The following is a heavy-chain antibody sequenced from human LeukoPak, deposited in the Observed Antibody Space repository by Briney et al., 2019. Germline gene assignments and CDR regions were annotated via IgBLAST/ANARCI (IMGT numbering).Heavy chain of an antibody. CDR1: GLTVSSNY. D-gene: IGHD1-26*01. V-gene: IGHV3-53*01. Sequence: GGTLRLSCAASGLTVSSNYMSWARQAPGKGLEGGSIIYSGGSTFYADSVKGRFTISRDNSKNTLYLQMNSLRAEDTAVYCCARGGSYLSAFDIWGQGTMVTVSS. CDR3: ARGGSYLSAFDI. CDR2: IYSGGST. J-gene: IGHJ3*02.